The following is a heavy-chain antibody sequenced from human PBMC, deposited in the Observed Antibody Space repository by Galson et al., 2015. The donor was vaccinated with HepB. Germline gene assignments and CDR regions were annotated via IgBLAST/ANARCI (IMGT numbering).Heavy chain of an antibody. CDR1: GFTFSDYY. D-gene: IGHD4-17*01. CDR3: ARDDYGDYQPPEIVDY. V-gene: IGHV3-11*01. J-gene: IGHJ4*02. Sequence: SLRLSCAASGFTFSDYYMSWIRQAPGKGLEWVSYISSSGSTIYYADSVKGRFTISRDNAKNSLYLQMNSLRAEDTAVYYCARDDYGDYQPPEIVDYWSQGTLVTVSS. CDR2: ISSSGSTI.